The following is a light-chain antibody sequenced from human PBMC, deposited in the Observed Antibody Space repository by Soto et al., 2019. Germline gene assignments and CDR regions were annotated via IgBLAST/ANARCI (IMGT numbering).Light chain of an antibody. CDR2: DVS. CDR3: CSYATSDTLL. CDR1: SSDVGGYNY. V-gene: IGLV2-11*01. Sequence: QSALTQPRSVSGSAGQSVTISCTGTSSDVGGYNYVSWYQHNPGKAPKLMIFDVSARPSGVPDRFSGSKSANTASLTISGLQVEDEGNYYCCSYATSDTLLFGGGTKVTVL. J-gene: IGLJ3*02.